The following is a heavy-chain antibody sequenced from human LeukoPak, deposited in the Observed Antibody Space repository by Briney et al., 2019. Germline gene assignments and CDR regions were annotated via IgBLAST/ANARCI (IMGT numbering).Heavy chain of an antibody. CDR3: ARGVRRTVVPAASRRGGYYYYMDV. J-gene: IGHJ6*03. CDR2: MNPNSGNT. D-gene: IGHD2-2*01. V-gene: IGHV1-8*03. Sequence: GASVKVSCKASGYTFTSYDINWVRQATGQGLEWMGWMNPNSGNTGYAQKFQGRVTITRNTSISTAYMELSSLRSEDTAVYYCARGVRRTVVPAASRRGGYYYYMDVWGKGTTVTVSS. CDR1: GYTFTSYD.